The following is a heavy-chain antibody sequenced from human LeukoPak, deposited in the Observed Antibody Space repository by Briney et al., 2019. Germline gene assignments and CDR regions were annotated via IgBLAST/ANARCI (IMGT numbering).Heavy chain of an antibody. CDR2: IIPTFGTA. Sequence: SVKVSCKASGGTFSSYAISWVRQAPGQGLEWMGGIIPTFGTANYAQKFQGRVTITTDESTSTAYMELSSLRSEDTAVYYCARDYSDDFWSGYSARDAVGFDYWGQGTLVTVSS. V-gene: IGHV1-69*05. CDR3: ARDYSDDFWSGYSARDAVGFDY. J-gene: IGHJ4*02. D-gene: IGHD3-3*01. CDR1: GGTFSSYA.